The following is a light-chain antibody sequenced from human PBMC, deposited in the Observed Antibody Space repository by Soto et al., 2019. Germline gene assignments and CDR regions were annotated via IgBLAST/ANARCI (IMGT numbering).Light chain of an antibody. V-gene: IGKV3-20*01. CDR1: QSVSSSY. Sequence: EIVLTQSPGTLSLSPGERATLSCRASQSVSSSYLAWYQQKPGQAPRLLIYGASSRATGIPDRFSDSGSGTDFTLSISRLEPEDFAVYSCLQYGISPLTFGGGTKVEIK. CDR2: GAS. J-gene: IGKJ4*01. CDR3: LQYGISPLT.